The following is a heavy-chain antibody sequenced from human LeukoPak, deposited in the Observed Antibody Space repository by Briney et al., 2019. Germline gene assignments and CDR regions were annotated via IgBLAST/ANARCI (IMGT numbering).Heavy chain of an antibody. D-gene: IGHD3-10*01. CDR1: RYTFTSYY. CDR2: INPNGGGT. Sequence: ASVKVSCMASRYTFTSYYMHWVRQAPGQGLEWMGWINPNGGGTKYEQKFQGRVTMTRDTSISTAYMELSSLRSDDTAVYYCARATYYGSAFDYWGQGTLVTVSS. J-gene: IGHJ4*02. CDR3: ARATYYGSAFDY. V-gene: IGHV1-2*02.